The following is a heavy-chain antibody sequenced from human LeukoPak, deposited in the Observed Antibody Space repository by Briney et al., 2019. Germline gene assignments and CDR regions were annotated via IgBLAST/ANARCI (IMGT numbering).Heavy chain of an antibody. V-gene: IGHV3-66*01. CDR3: ARVIDRVMFD. CDR1: GLTVSSNY. J-gene: IGHJ4*02. D-gene: IGHD3-10*02. Sequence: GGSLRLSCAASGLTVSSNYMSWVRQAPGKGLEWVSVIYSGGDTYHADSVKGRFTISRDNSKNTLSLQMNSLRAEDTAVYYCARVIDRVMFDWGQGTLVTVSS. CDR2: IYSGGDT.